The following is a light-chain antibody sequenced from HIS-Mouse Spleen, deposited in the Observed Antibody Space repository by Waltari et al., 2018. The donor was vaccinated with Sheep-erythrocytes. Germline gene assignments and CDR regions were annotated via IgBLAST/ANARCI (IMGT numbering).Light chain of an antibody. CDR3: CSYAGSSTWV. CDR1: SSYVGNYNL. J-gene: IGLJ3*02. CDR2: EGS. V-gene: IGLV2-23*01. Sequence: QSALTQPASVSGSPGPSITISCTGTSSYVGNYNLVSWYQQHPGKAPKLMIYEGSKRPSGVSNRFSGSKSGNTASLTISGLQAEDEADYYCCSYAGSSTWVFGGGTKLTVL.